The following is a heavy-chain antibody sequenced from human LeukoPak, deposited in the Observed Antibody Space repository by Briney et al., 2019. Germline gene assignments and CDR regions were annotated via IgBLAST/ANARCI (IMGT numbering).Heavy chain of an antibody. V-gene: IGHV3-33*01. J-gene: IGHJ4*02. D-gene: IGHD6-19*01. CDR3: ARFRGVAGTSPFDY. CDR2: IWYDGSNK. CDR1: GFTFSSYG. Sequence: GGSLRLSCAASGFTFSSYGKHWVRQAPGKGLEWVAVIWYDGSNKYYADSVKGRFTISRDNSKITLYLQMNSLRAEDTAVYYCARFRGVAGTSPFDYWGQGTLVTVSS.